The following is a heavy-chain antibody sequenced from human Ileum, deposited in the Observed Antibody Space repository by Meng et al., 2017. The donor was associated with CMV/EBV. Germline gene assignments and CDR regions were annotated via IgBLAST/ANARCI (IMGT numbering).Heavy chain of an antibody. V-gene: IGHV1-46*01. D-gene: IGHD5-18*01. CDR1: GYTFTSYY. J-gene: IGHJ5*02. Sequence: ASVKVSCKASGYTFTSYYMHWVRQAPGQGREWMGIINPSGGSTSYAQKFQGRVTMTRDTSTSTVYMELSSLRSEDTAVYYCARDRRELWSLTWGDWFDPWGQGTLVTVSS. CDR2: INPSGGST. CDR3: ARDRRELWSLTWGDWFDP.